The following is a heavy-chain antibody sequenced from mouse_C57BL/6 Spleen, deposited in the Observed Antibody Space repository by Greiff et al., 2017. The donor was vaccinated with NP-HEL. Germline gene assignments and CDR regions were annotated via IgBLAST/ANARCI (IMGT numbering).Heavy chain of an antibody. CDR1: GYTFTDYN. Sequence: EVQLQQSGPELVKPGASVKIPCKASGYTFTDYNMDWVKQSHGKSLEWIGDINPNNGGTIYNQKFKGKATLTVDKSSSTAYMELRSLTSEDTAVYYCARSNYGNYWYFDVWGTGTTVTVSS. CDR3: ARSNYGNYWYFDV. D-gene: IGHD2-1*01. CDR2: INPNNGGT. V-gene: IGHV1-18*01. J-gene: IGHJ1*03.